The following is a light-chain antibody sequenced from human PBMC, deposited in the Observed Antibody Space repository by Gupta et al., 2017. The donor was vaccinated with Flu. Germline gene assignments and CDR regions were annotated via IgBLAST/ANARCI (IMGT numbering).Light chain of an antibody. V-gene: IGKV2-28*01. Sequence: ATPGESASMSCRSSQSLLHSNGYNYFDWYLQKPGQSPQLLIYLGSNRASGVPDRCSGSGSGTDFTLKISSVEAEDVGVYYCMQAQQLPYTFAQGTKLEIK. CDR1: QSLLHSNGYNY. CDR3: MQAQQLPYT. J-gene: IGKJ2*01. CDR2: LGS.